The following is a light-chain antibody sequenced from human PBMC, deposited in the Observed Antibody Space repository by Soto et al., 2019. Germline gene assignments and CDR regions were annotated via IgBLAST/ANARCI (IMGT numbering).Light chain of an antibody. Sequence: DIVMTQSPDSLAVSLGARATINCKSSQSVLYSSNNKNYLAWYQQRPGQPPKLLIYWASTRESGVPDRFSGSGSGTDFTLTITSLQAEDVAVYYCQQDESTPPTFGQGTKLEIK. CDR2: WAS. CDR3: QQDESTPPT. CDR1: QSVLYSSNNKNY. J-gene: IGKJ2*01. V-gene: IGKV4-1*01.